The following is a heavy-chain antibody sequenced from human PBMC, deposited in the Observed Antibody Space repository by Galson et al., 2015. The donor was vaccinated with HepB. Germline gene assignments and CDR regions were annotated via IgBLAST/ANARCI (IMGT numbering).Heavy chain of an antibody. D-gene: IGHD2-2*01. CDR3: ALARDPNPTYYSSVNYGMDV. V-gene: IGHV1-69*13. CDR1: GGIFSNYA. CDR2: IIPFVGTP. J-gene: IGHJ6*02. Sequence: SVRVSCKASGGIFSNYAITWVRQAPGQGLEWVGVIIPFVGTPIYAQRLQGRVTITGDESTTTVHMELSSLRSDDTAVFYCALARDPNPTYYSSVNYGMDVWGQGTTVTVSS.